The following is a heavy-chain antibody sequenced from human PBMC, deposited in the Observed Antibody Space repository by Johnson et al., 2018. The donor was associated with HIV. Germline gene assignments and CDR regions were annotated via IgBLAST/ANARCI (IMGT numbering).Heavy chain of an antibody. CDR2: INGDGSST. V-gene: IGHV3-74*01. CDR3: ASSFDYGDAFDI. CDR1: GFTFSSHW. Sequence: VQLVESGGGLVQPGGSLRLSCATSGFTFSSHWIHWVRQAPGKGLLWVARINGDGSSTNYANSVRGRFTISRDNAKNTLYLQMNSLRAEDTAVYYCASSFDYGDAFDIWGQGTMVTVSS. D-gene: IGHD4-17*01. J-gene: IGHJ3*02.